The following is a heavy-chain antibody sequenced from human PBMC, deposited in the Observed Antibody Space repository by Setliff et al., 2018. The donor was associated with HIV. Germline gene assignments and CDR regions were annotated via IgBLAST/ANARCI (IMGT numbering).Heavy chain of an antibody. J-gene: IGHJ3*02. D-gene: IGHD4-17*01. CDR3: ARGERDYGQQDAFDI. Sequence: PSETLSLTCAVYGGSFSGYYWNWIRQPPGKGLEWIGEITHSGSTNYNPSLKSRVTISVDTSKNQFSLQLSSVTAADTAVYYCARGERDYGQQDAFDIWGQGTMVTVSS. V-gene: IGHV4-34*01. CDR1: GGSFSGYY. CDR2: ITHSGST.